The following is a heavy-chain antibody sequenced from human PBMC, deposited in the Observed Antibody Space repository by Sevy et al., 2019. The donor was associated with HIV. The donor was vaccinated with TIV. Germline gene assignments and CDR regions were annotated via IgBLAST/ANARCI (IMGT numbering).Heavy chain of an antibody. D-gene: IGHD6-13*01. V-gene: IGHV3-21*01. CDR3: ASDISHRQLARPYYFDY. Sequence: GGSLRLSCAASGFTFSSYSMNWVRQAPGKGLEWVSSISSSSSYIYYADSVKGRFTISRDNAKNSLYLQMNSLRAEDTAVYYCASDISHRQLARPYYFDYWGQGTLVTVSS. J-gene: IGHJ4*02. CDR2: ISSSSSYI. CDR1: GFTFSSYS.